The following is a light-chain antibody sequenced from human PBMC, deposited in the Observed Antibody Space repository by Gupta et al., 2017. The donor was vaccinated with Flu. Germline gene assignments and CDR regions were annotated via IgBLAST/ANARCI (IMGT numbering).Light chain of an antibody. CDR2: AAS. J-gene: IGKJ1*01. Sequence: DIQMTQSPSYLSASVGDRVTITCRASHSIKNYLNLYQQKPGKAPKLLIYAASNLQSGVPSRFSGSGFGTDFTLTIRTLQPEDFATYYCQQTYSTPWRFGQGTKVEIK. V-gene: IGKV1-39*01. CDR3: QQTYSTPWR. CDR1: HSIKNY.